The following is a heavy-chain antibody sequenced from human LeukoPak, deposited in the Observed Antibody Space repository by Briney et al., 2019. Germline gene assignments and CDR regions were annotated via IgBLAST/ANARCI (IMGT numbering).Heavy chain of an antibody. CDR3: ASDSGYDHHGLFDY. D-gene: IGHD5-12*01. V-gene: IGHV3-48*03. CDR1: GFTSSSYE. Sequence: PGGSLRLSCAASGFTSSSYEMNWVRQAPGKGLEWVSYISSSGSTIYYADSVKGRFTISRDNSKNTLFLQMNSLRAEDTAVYYCASDSGYDHHGLFDYWGQGTLVTVSS. CDR2: ISSSGSTI. J-gene: IGHJ4*02.